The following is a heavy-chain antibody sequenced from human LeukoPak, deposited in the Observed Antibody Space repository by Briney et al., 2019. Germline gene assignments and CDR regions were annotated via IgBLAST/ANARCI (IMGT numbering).Heavy chain of an antibody. CDR1: GFTFSSYA. Sequence: GGSLRLSCVASGFTFSSYAMSWVRQAPGKGLEWVSVISGSSGNTYYADSVKGRFTISRDNAKNSLYLQMNSLRAEDTAVYYCARHVVAVGFDYWGQGTLVTVSS. V-gene: IGHV3-23*01. CDR3: ARHVVAVGFDY. J-gene: IGHJ4*02. D-gene: IGHD3-22*01. CDR2: ISGSSGNT.